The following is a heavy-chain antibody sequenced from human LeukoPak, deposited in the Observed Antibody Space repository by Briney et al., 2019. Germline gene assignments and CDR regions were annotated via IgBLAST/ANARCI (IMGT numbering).Heavy chain of an antibody. CDR2: INTNTGNP. V-gene: IGHV7-4-1*02. D-gene: IGHD1-26*01. Sequence: ASVKVSCKASGYTFTGYYMHWVRQAPGQGLEWMGWINTNTGNPTYAQGSTGRFVFSLETSVSTSYLQISSLKAEDTAVYYCARGRGSSARLGYYFYYIDVWGKGTTVTVSS. CDR3: ARGRGSSARLGYYFYYIDV. J-gene: IGHJ6*03. CDR1: GYTFTGYY.